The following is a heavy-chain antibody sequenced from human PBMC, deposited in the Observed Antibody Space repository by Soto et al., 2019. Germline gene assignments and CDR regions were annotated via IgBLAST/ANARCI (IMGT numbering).Heavy chain of an antibody. D-gene: IGHD1-1*01. V-gene: IGHV3-30-3*01. CDR1: GFTFSSYA. J-gene: IGHJ4*02. CDR2: ISYDGSNK. Sequence: QVQLVESGGGVVQPGRSLRLSCAASGFTFSSYAMHWVRQAPGKGLEWVAVISYDGSNKYYADSVKGRFTISRDNSKYTLYLQMNSLRAEDTAVYYCARDNTLLDGFDYWGQGTLVTVSS. CDR3: ARDNTLLDGFDY.